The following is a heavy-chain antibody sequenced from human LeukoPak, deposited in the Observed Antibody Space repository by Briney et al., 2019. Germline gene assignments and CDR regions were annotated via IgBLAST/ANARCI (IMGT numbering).Heavy chain of an antibody. V-gene: IGHV4-39*07. J-gene: IGHJ5*02. D-gene: IGHD3-10*01. Sequence: PSETLSLTCTVSGGSISTDNCYWGWIRQPPGKGLEWIGSIYYNGNTYYNPSLKSRVTISVDTSKNQFSLKVNSVPAADTAVYYCARNVGLLLWFGELSPGGRFDPWGQGTLVTVSS. CDR3: ARNVGLLLWFGELSPGGRFDP. CDR2: IYYNGNT. CDR1: GGSISTDNCY.